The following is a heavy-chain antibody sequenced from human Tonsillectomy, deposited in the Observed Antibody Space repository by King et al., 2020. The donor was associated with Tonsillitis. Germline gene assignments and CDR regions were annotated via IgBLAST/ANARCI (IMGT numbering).Heavy chain of an antibody. V-gene: IGHV3-23*03. CDR3: AKVVNGDYDWYFDL. CDR2: IYSGGSST. D-gene: IGHD4-17*01. Sequence: VQLVQSGGGLVQPGGSLRLSCAASGFTFTNYAMSWVRQAPGKGLQWVSVIYSGGSSTYYADSVKGRFTISRDNSRNTLYVQMNSLRAEDTAVYYCAKVVNGDYDWYFDLWGRGSLVTVSS. J-gene: IGHJ2*01. CDR1: GFTFTNYA.